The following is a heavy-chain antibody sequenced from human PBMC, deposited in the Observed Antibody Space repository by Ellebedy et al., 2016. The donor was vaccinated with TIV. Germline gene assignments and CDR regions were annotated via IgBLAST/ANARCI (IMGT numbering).Heavy chain of an antibody. CDR1: GFTFSNYG. CDR3: ARGASLYGDYVFDY. Sequence: PGGSLRLSCAASGFTFSNYGMPWVRQAPGKGLEWVAVISYEGSDKYYVDSVKGRFTISRDNSKNTVYLQMNSLRAEDTAVYYCARGASLYGDYVFDYWGQGALVTVSS. J-gene: IGHJ4*02. D-gene: IGHD4-17*01. CDR2: ISYEGSDK. V-gene: IGHV3-30*03.